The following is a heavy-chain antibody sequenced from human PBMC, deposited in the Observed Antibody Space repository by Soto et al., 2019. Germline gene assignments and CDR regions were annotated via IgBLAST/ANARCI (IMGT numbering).Heavy chain of an antibody. D-gene: IGHD1-26*01. V-gene: IGHV5-51*01. CDR2: IYPGDSDT. CDR3: ARSYSGSFSGQYYFEY. CDR1: GYIFTSYW. Sequence: GVSLKISCKGSGYIFTSYWIGWVRQMPGKGLEWLGIIYPGDSDTRYSPSFEGQVTISADKSISTAYLQWSSLKASDTAMYYCARSYSGSFSGQYYFEYWGQGTLVTVSS. J-gene: IGHJ4*02.